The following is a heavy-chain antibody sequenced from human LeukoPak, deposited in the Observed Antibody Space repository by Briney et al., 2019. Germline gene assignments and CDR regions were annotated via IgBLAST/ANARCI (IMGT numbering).Heavy chain of an antibody. CDR2: ISGSGGST. Sequence: GGSLRLSCAASGFTFSSYAKSWVRQAPGKGLEWVSAISGSGGSTYYADSVKGSFTISRDNAKNSLYLQMNSLRAEDTAVYYCARLSIPGYSSGWYQNDYWGQGTLVTVSS. CDR1: GFTFSSYA. D-gene: IGHD6-19*01. J-gene: IGHJ4*02. V-gene: IGHV3-23*01. CDR3: ARLSIPGYSSGWYQNDY.